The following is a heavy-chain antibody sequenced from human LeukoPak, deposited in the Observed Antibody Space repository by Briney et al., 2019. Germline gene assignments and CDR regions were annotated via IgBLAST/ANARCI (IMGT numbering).Heavy chain of an antibody. Sequence: PSETLSLTCTVSGGSISSYYWSWIRRPPGKGLEWIGYIYYSGSTNYNPSLKSRVTISVDTSKNQFSLKLSSVTAADTAVYYCARVGWELLRDAFDIWGQGTMVTVSS. CDR3: ARVGWELLRDAFDI. D-gene: IGHD1-26*01. CDR1: GGSISSYY. J-gene: IGHJ3*02. CDR2: IYYSGST. V-gene: IGHV4-59*01.